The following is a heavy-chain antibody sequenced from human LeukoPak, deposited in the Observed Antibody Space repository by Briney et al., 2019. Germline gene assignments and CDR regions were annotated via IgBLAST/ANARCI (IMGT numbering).Heavy chain of an antibody. J-gene: IGHJ4*02. CDR2: ITGTSGVT. CDR3: AKDGKVGSITSRFDN. CDR1: GFTFSSFA. Sequence: PGGSLRLSCAASGFTFSSFAMSWVRQAPEKGLEWVSTITGTSGVTYYADSVKGRFTISRDNSKNTLYLQMNSLRAEDTAVYYCAKDGKVGSITSRFDNWGQGTLVTVS. V-gene: IGHV3-23*01. D-gene: IGHD2-2*01.